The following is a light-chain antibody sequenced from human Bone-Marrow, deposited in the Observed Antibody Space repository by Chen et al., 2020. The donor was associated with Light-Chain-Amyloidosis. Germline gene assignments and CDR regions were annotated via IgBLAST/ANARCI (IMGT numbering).Light chain of an antibody. V-gene: IGKV3D-15*01. J-gene: IGKJ4*01. CDR2: AAS. CDR3: QQYYDWPPLT. CDR1: QSVSTN. Sequence: EIVMTQSPATLSVSPGDRATLSCRASQSVSTNLAWYQQKPGQGPRLLIFAASTRATGIPARFSGSGSGTEFTLTISSLQSEEFAVYYCQQYYDWPPLTFGGGTKVEIK.